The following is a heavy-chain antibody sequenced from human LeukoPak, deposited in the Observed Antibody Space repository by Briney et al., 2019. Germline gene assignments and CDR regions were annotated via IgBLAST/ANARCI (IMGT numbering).Heavy chain of an antibody. CDR2: ISAGGDIT. Sequence: GGPLRLSCVASGLNFDDSAMSWVRQAPGKGLEWVSGISAGGDITYYADSVKGRFSISRDSSKNTLNLQMSSLRAEDTAIYYCAKCGDHGSSWPYPPHYFDSWGQGTLVAVSS. CDR1: GLNFDDSA. V-gene: IGHV3-23*01. CDR3: AKCGDHGSSWPYPPHYFDS. D-gene: IGHD6-13*01. J-gene: IGHJ4*02.